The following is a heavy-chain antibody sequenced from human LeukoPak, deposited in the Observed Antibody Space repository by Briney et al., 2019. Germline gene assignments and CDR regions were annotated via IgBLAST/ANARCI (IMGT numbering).Heavy chain of an antibody. CDR3: VREAVYYDSSAYYNVLDY. CDR2: ITSSSDYI. CDR1: GFTFSSHS. D-gene: IGHD3-22*01. J-gene: IGHJ4*02. V-gene: IGHV3-21*01. Sequence: GGSLRLSCAASGFTFSSHSMNWVRQAPGKGLEWVSVITSSSDYIYYADSLKGRFTVSRDNAKNSLYLQLNSLRAEDTAVYYCVREAVYYDSSAYYNVLDYWGQGTLVTASS.